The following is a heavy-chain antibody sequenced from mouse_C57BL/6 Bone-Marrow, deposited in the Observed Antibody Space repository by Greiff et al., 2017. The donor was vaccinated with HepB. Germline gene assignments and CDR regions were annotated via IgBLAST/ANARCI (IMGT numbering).Heavy chain of an antibody. Sequence: VQLKESGPGMVKPSQSLSLTCTVTGYSITSGYDWHWIRHFPGNKLEWMGYISYSGSTNYNPSLKSRISITHDTSKNHFFLKLNSVTTEDTATYYCARTGDGYCHWYFDVWGTGTTVTVSS. CDR2: ISYSGST. CDR1: GYSITSGYD. CDR3: ARTGDGYCHWYFDV. D-gene: IGHD2-3*01. J-gene: IGHJ1*03. V-gene: IGHV3-1*01.